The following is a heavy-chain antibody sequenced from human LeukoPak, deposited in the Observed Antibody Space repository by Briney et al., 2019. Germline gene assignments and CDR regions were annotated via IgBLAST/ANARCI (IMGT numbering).Heavy chain of an antibody. Sequence: GESLKISCEASGYKFSNYWIGWVRQTPGKGLEWMGVIYPGDSDTRYNPSFQGQVTISADKSISTAYLQWSSLEASDTAIYYSAREGAMRGVTTFAFDSWGQGTLVTVSS. J-gene: IGHJ3*01. D-gene: IGHD2/OR15-2a*01. V-gene: IGHV5-51*01. CDR1: GYKFSNYW. CDR3: AREGAMRGVTTFAFDS. CDR2: IYPGDSDT.